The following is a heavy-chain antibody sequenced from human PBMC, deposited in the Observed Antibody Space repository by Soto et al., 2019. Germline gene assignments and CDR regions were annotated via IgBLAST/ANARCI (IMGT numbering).Heavy chain of an antibody. J-gene: IGHJ3*02. Sequence: QLQLQESRPGLVKPSETLSLTCTVSGGSISSSGYYWGWIRQPPGKGLEWIGSIYYSGSTYYNPTLKSRVTITVDTSKNQFSLKLSSVTAADTAVYYCARLVTETDAFDIWGQGTLVTVSS. CDR1: GGSISSSGYY. D-gene: IGHD2-21*02. CDR2: IYYSGST. V-gene: IGHV4-39*01. CDR3: ARLVTETDAFDI.